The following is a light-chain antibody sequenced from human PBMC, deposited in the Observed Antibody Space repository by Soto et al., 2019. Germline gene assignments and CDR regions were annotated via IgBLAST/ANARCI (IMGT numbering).Light chain of an antibody. Sequence: QSALTQPPSASGSPGQSVTISCTGASSDVGKYNFVSWYQQHPGKAPKLMIYDVTERPSGVPDRFSGSKSGNTASLTVSGLQAEDEAGSYCTSYAGSSIPVVFGGGTKLTVL. CDR3: TSYAGSSIPVV. CDR1: SSDVGKYNF. J-gene: IGLJ2*01. CDR2: DVT. V-gene: IGLV2-8*01.